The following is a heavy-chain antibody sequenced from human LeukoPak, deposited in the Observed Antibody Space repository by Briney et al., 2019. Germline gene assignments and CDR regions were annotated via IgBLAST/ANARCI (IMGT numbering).Heavy chain of an antibody. CDR3: AKDWENYYDSSGYYPFDY. CDR2: ISGSGGST. CDR1: GFSFNSYA. J-gene: IGHJ4*02. V-gene: IGHV3-23*01. Sequence: AGGSLRLSCAASGFSFNSYAMSWVRQAPGKGLEWVSAISGSGGSTYYADSVKGRFTISRDNSKNTLYLQMNSLRAEDTAVYYCAKDWENYYDSSGYYPFDYWGQGTLVTVSS. D-gene: IGHD3-22*01.